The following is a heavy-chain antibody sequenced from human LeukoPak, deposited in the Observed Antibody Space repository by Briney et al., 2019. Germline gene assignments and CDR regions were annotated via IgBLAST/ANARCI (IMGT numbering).Heavy chain of an antibody. Sequence: SVKVSCKASGFTFTSSAMQWVRQARGQRLEWIGWIVVGSGNTNYAQKFQERVTITRDMSTSTAYMELSSLRSEDTAVYYCARGSVWGSYRYTGALDYWGQGTLVTVSS. J-gene: IGHJ4*02. D-gene: IGHD3-16*02. V-gene: IGHV1-58*02. CDR2: IVVGSGNT. CDR1: GFTFTSSA. CDR3: ARGSVWGSYRYTGALDY.